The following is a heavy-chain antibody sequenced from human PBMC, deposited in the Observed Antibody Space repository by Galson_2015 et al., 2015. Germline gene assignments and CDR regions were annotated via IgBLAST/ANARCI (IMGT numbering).Heavy chain of an antibody. Sequence: SCKASGYTFTSSDINWVRQATGQGLEWVGWMKPNSGNTGYAQKFQGRVTMTRNTSISTAYMELSSLRSEDTAVYYCARAPLGSSSGWNDYWGQGTLVTVSS. V-gene: IGHV1-8*01. CDR3: ARAPLGSSSGWNDY. CDR1: GYTFTSSD. CDR2: MKPNSGNT. J-gene: IGHJ4*02. D-gene: IGHD6-19*01.